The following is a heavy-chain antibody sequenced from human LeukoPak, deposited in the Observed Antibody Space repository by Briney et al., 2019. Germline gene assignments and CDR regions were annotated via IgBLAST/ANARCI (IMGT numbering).Heavy chain of an antibody. J-gene: IGHJ4*02. CDR2: ISNSGATM. V-gene: IGHV3-48*01. D-gene: IGHD2-21*01. CDR1: GFTLSGNA. CDR3: ASDSDWVFDY. Sequence: GGSLRLSCAASGFTLSGNAMNWVRQAPGKGLEWISYISNSGATMYYADSVKGRFTISRDNAKNSLYLQMNSLRGDDTAVYYCASDSDWVFDYWGQGTLVTVSS.